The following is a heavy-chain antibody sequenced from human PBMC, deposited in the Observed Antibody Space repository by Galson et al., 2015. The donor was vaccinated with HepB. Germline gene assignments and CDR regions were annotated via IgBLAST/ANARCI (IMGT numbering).Heavy chain of an antibody. Sequence: SVKVSCKASGGTFSSYAISWVRQAPGQGLEWMGRIIPILGIANYAQKFQGRVTITADKSTSTAYMELSSLRSEDTAVYYCARDLVYSGYGTLDYWGQGTLVTVSS. CDR3: ARDLVYSGYGTLDY. CDR2: IIPILGIA. J-gene: IGHJ4*02. D-gene: IGHD5-12*01. CDR1: GGTFSSYA. V-gene: IGHV1-69*04.